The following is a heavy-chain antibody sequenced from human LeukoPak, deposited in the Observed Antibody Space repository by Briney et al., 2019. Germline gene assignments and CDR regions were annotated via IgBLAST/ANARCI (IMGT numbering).Heavy chain of an antibody. D-gene: IGHD6-13*01. CDR2: INHSGDT. Sequence: SETLSLTCAVYGGSFSAYYWSWIRQPPGKGLEWIGEINHSGDTNYSPSLKSRVTISIDTSKNQFSLELSSVTAADTAVYYCARYLRGSSSSCFDYWGPGTLVTVSS. J-gene: IGHJ4*02. V-gene: IGHV4-34*01. CDR3: ARYLRGSSSSCFDY. CDR1: GGSFSAYY.